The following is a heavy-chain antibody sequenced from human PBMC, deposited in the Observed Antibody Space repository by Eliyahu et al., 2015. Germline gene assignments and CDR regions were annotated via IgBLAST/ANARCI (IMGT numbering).Heavy chain of an antibody. V-gene: IGHV1-69*05. J-gene: IGHJ3*02. Sequence: KKPGSSVKVSCKASGGTFSSYAISWVRQAPGQGLEWMGGIIPIFGTANYAQKFQGRVTITTDESTSTAYMELSSLRSEDTAVYYCASIGYSYDNDAFDIWGQGTMVTVSS. D-gene: IGHD5-18*01. CDR2: IIPIFGTA. CDR1: GGTFSSYA. CDR3: ASIGYSYDNDAFDI.